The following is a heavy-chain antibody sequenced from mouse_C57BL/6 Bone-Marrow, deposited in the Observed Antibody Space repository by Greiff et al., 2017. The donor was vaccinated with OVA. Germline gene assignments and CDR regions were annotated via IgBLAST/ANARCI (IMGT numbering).Heavy chain of an antibody. D-gene: IGHD4-1*01. J-gene: IGHJ3*01. CDR3: ARFWDGFAY. V-gene: IGHV1-55*01. Sequence: VKLQQPGAELVKPGESVKMSCKASGYTFTSSWITWVRQRPGQGLEWIGDIYTGSGSNNYNEKFKSKATLTVDTSSSTAYIQLNCLTSDVSSVYYCARFWDGFAYWGQGTLVTVSA. CDR2: IYTGSGSN. CDR1: GYTFTSSW.